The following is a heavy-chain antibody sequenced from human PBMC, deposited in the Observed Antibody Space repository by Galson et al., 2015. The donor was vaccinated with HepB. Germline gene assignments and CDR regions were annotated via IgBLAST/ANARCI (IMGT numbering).Heavy chain of an antibody. J-gene: IGHJ4*02. CDR2: IWSAGSNK. Sequence: SLRLSCAASGFSFSRFGMHWVRQAPGKGLEWVAVIWSAGSNKYYADSVKGRFTISRDNSKNTLYLQMNSLRAEDTAAYYCARDPGPLTGDAEGYYFDYWGQGTLVTVSS. D-gene: IGHD7-27*01. CDR3: ARDPGPLTGDAEGYYFDY. V-gene: IGHV3-33*01. CDR1: GFSFSRFG.